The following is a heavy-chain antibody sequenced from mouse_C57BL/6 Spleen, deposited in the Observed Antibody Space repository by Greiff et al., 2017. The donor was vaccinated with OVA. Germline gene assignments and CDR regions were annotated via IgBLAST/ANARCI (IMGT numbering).Heavy chain of an antibody. J-gene: IGHJ1*03. CDR1: GYSITSGYY. CDR2: ISYDGSN. D-gene: IGHD1-1*01. CDR3: ARADGSSYGYFDV. Sequence: DVKLQESGPGLVKPSQSLSLTCSVTGYSITSGYYWNWIRQFPGNKLEWMGYISYDGSNNYNPSLKNRISITRDTSKNQFFLKLNSVTTEDTATYYCARADGSSYGYFDVWGTGTTVTVSS. V-gene: IGHV3-6*01.